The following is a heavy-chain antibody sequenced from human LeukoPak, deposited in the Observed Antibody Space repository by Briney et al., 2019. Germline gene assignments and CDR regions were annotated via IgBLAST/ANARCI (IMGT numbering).Heavy chain of an antibody. J-gene: IGHJ6*02. Sequence: PGGSLRLSCAASGFTFSSYGMHWVHQAPGKGLEWVAVIWYDGSNKYYADSVKGRFTISRDNSKNTLYLQMNSLRAEDTAVYYCAREPSTIYYYYGMDVWGQGTTVTVSS. CDR1: GFTFSSYG. CDR2: IWYDGSNK. CDR3: AREPSTIYYYYGMDV. V-gene: IGHV3-33*01. D-gene: IGHD2-2*01.